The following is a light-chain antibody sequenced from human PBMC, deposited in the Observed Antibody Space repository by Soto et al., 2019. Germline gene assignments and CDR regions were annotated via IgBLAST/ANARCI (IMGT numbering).Light chain of an antibody. CDR2: DAS. CDR3: QQYISYPYT. Sequence: DIQMTQFPSTLSASVGDRVTITCRASQTTNTWLAWYQQKPGTAPKLLIYDASSLEGGVPSRFSASGSETEFTLTFSSLQPDDLATYYCQQYISYPYTFGQGTKVEIK. CDR1: QTTNTW. V-gene: IGKV1-5*01. J-gene: IGKJ2*01.